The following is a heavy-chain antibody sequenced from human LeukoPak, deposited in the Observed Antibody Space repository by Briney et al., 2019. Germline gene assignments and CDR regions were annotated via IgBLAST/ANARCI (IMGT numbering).Heavy chain of an antibody. CDR3: ARDMRNYDILTGYPEAGAFDI. CDR2: IYYSGST. V-gene: IGHV4-59*01. CDR1: GGSISSYY. Sequence: SETLSLTCTVSGGSISSYYWSWIRLPPGKGLEWIGYIYYSGSTNYNPSLKSRVTISVDTSKNQFSLKLSSVTAADTAVYYCARDMRNYDILTGYPEAGAFDIWGQGTMVTVSS. J-gene: IGHJ3*02. D-gene: IGHD3-9*01.